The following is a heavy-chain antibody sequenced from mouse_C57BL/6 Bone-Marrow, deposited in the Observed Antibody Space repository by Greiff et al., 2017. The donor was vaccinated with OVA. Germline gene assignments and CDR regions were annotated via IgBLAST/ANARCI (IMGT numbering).Heavy chain of an antibody. Sequence: EVKLVESGPELVKPGASVKISCKASGYSFTGYYMNWVKQSPEKSLEWIGEINPSTGGTTYNQKFKAKATLTVDKSSSTAYMQLKSLTSEDSAVYYCASPITTVVARNWYFDVWGTGTTVTVTS. CDR2: INPSTGGT. D-gene: IGHD1-1*01. CDR3: ASPITTVVARNWYFDV. V-gene: IGHV1-42*01. CDR1: GYSFTGYY. J-gene: IGHJ1*03.